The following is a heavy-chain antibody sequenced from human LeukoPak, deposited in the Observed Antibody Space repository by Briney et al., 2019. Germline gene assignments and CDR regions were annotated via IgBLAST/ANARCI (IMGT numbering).Heavy chain of an antibody. CDR1: GGSISSYY. Sequence: ASETLSLTCTDSGGSISSYYWSWIRQPPGKGLEWIGYIYYSGSTNYNPSLKSRVTISVDTSKNQFSLKLSSVTAADTAVYYCARGSDGDYDDYWGQGTLVTVSS. D-gene: IGHD3-10*01. CDR3: ARGSDGDYDDY. J-gene: IGHJ4*02. CDR2: IYYSGST. V-gene: IGHV4-59*01.